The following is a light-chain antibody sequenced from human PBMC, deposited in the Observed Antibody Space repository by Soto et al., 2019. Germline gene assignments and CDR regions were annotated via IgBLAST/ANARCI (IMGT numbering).Light chain of an antibody. V-gene: IGKV3-15*01. CDR3: QHYNNWPPWT. CDR2: RAS. Sequence: EIVLTQSPATLSLSPGERATLSCRASQSISSNLAWYQQKPGQAPRLLIYRASTRATGIPVRFSGSGSGTDFTLTISSLQSEDFAVYYCQHYNNWPPWTFGQGTKVEIK. J-gene: IGKJ1*01. CDR1: QSISSN.